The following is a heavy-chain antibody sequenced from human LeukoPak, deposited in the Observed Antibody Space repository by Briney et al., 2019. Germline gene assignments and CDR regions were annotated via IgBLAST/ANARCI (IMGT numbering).Heavy chain of an antibody. CDR3: ARDSDGLAAAGMGFDY. CDR1: GGSISSYY. D-gene: IGHD6-13*01. V-gene: IGHV4-59*01. J-gene: IGHJ4*02. Sequence: PSETLSLTCTVSGGSISSYYWSWIRQPPGKGLEWIGYIYYSGGTNYNPSLKSRVTISVDTSKNQFSLKLSSVTAADTAVYYCARDSDGLAAAGMGFDYWGQGTLVTVSS. CDR2: IYYSGGT.